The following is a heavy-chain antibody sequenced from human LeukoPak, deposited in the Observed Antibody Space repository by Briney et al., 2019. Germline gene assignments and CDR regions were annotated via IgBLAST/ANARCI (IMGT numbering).Heavy chain of an antibody. CDR2: ISYDGSSK. CDR3: ARDIWDSSGYSGAFDI. J-gene: IGHJ3*02. V-gene: IGHV3-30*04. D-gene: IGHD3-22*01. CDR1: GFTFSTYA. Sequence: GSLRLSCAASGFTFSTYAMHWVRQAPGKGLEWVAVISYDGSSKYYADSVKGRFTISRDNSKNTLYLQMNSLRAEDTAVYYCARDIWDSSGYSGAFDIWGQGTMVTVSS.